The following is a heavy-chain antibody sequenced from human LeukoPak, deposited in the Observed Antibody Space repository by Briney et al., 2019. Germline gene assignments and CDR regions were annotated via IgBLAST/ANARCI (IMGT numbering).Heavy chain of an antibody. Sequence: ASVKVSCKASGYTFTSYGISWVRQAPGQGLEWMGWISAYNGNTNYAQKLQGRVTMTTDTSTSTAYLELRSLGSDDTAVYYCARVDGIAAASIFDYWGQGTLVTVSS. V-gene: IGHV1-18*01. CDR1: GYTFTSYG. J-gene: IGHJ4*02. CDR3: ARVDGIAAASIFDY. CDR2: ISAYNGNT. D-gene: IGHD6-13*01.